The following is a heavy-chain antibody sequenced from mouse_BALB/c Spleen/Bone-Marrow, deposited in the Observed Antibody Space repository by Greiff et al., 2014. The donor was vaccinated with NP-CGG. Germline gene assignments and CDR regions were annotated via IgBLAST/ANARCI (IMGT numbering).Heavy chain of an antibody. Sequence: EVQLVESGGGLVKPGGSLKLSCAASGFTFSSYAMSWVRQTPEKRLEWVASISSGGSTYYPDSVKGRFTISRDNARNIRYLQMSSLRSEDTAMYYCARGGGYYYAMDYWGQGTSVTVSS. CDR1: GFTFSSYA. CDR2: ISSGGST. CDR3: ARGGGYYYAMDY. J-gene: IGHJ4*01. V-gene: IGHV5-6-5*01.